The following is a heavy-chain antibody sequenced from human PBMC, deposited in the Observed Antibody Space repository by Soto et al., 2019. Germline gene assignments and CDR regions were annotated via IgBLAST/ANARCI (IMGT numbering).Heavy chain of an antibody. CDR3: ARDVNDSSGSQGFDY. CDR2: IHYSGDS. D-gene: IGHD3-22*01. Sequence: SETLSLTCTVLGDSVSSNNYYWSWIRQRPGKGLEWIGDIHYSGDSYANPSLTSRITMSMDVSKNQFSLNLRSVTAADTAIYYCARDVNDSSGSQGFDYWGQGTLVTVSS. V-gene: IGHV4-31*03. CDR1: GDSVSSNNYY. J-gene: IGHJ4*02.